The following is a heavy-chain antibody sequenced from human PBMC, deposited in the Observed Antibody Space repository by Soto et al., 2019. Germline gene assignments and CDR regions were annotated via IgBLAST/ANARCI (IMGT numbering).Heavy chain of an antibody. D-gene: IGHD3-22*01. J-gene: IGHJ4*02. CDR2: IIPIFGTA. CDR1: GGSFSRHA. Sequence: QVQLVQSGAAVRKPGSSVKVSCKASGGSFSRHAISWVRQSHGQGLEWMGVIIPIFGTANHAQKFQGRVTIISDESTSTVYMELSSLRSEATAMYYCARGWGYDSNDYYYAYWGQARLVIVSS. CDR3: ARGWGYDSNDYYYAY. V-gene: IGHV1-69*01.